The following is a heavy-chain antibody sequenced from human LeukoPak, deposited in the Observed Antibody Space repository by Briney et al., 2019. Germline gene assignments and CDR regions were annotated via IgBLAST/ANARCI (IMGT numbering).Heavy chain of an antibody. J-gene: IGHJ5*02. D-gene: IGHD5-24*01. CDR3: AKTPVMGDGYNWCDP. CDR1: GFTFDDYA. CDR2: ISGDGGST. V-gene: IGHV3-43*02. Sequence: PGGSLRLSCAASGFTFDDYAMHWVRHAPGKGLEWVSLISGDGGSTYYADSVKGRFTISRDNSKNSLYLQMNSLRTEDTALYYCAKTPVMGDGYNWCDPWGQGTLVSVSS.